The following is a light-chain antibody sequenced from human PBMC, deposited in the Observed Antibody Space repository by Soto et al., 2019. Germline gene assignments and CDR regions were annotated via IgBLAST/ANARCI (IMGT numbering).Light chain of an antibody. CDR1: NIGSKS. CDR2: XXT. Sequence: SYVLTQTPSVSVAPGKTARITCGGSNIGSKSVHWYQQKPGQAPVLXIYXXTXRPXGXPEXFXXXNSANTATLTISRVEAXXXXDYYCQVGGSTTDHVVFGGGTKLTV. V-gene: IGLV3-21*04. CDR3: QVGGSTTDHVV. J-gene: IGLJ2*01.